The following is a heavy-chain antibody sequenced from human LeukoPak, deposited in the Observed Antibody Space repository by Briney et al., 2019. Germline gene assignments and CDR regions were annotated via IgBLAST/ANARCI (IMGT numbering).Heavy chain of an antibody. Sequence: GESLKISCKGSGYSFTRYWIGWVRQMPGKGLEWTGIIYPDDSETRYSPSLQGQVTISADKSINTAYLQWSSLKASDTAMYYCARREGGYYFDYWGQGTLVTVSS. CDR3: ARREGGYYFDY. CDR2: IYPDDSET. V-gene: IGHV5-51*01. CDR1: GYSFTRYW. J-gene: IGHJ4*02. D-gene: IGHD1-26*01.